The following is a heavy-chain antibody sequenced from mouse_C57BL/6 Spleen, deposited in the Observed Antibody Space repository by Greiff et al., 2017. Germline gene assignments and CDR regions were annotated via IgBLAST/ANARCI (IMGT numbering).Heavy chain of an antibody. D-gene: IGHD2-1*01. CDR2: INPSSGYT. CDR1: GYTFTSYT. CDR3: ARWVYYGYFDY. J-gene: IGHJ2*01. Sequence: QVQLQQSGAELARPGASVKMSCKASGYTFTSYTMHWVKQRPGQGLEWIGYINPSSGYTKYNQKFKDKATLTADKSSSTAYMQLSSLTSEDSAVYYCARWVYYGYFDYWGQGTTLTVSS. V-gene: IGHV1-4*01.